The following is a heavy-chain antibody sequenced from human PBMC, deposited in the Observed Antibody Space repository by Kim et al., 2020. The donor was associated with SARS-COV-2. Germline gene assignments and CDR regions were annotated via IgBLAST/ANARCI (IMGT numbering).Heavy chain of an antibody. CDR2: IRSRAYSGTR. J-gene: IGHJ2*01. CDR1: GFTFDDYA. CDR3: ARGAKEETCSSNSCYVGCYFDL. Sequence: GGSLRLSCTTSGFTFDDYAMTWFRQAPGKGLEWVGFIRSRAYSGTREHAASVKGRFSISRDDSKNIAYLQMNSLKTEDTAMYYCARGAKEETCSSNSCYVGCYFDLWGRGTLVTVSS. V-gene: IGHV3-49*03. D-gene: IGHD2-2*01.